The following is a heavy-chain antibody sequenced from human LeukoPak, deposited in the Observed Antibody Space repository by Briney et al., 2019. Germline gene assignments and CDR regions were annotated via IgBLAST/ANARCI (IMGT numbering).Heavy chain of an antibody. CDR3: AKYRLGNVDTASFDY. D-gene: IGHD5-18*01. J-gene: IGHJ4*02. CDR2: ISGSGGST. Sequence: GGSLRLSCAASGCTFISHAKSWLRQAPAKGREWVSAISGSGGSTYYADSVKGRSTISRDNSRNTLYLQMNRLRAEDTAVYYCAKYRLGNVDTASFDYWGQGPLVTVSS. CDR1: GCTFISHA. V-gene: IGHV3-23*01.